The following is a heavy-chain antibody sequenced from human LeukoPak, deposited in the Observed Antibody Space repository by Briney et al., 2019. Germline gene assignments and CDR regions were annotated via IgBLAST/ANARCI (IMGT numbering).Heavy chain of an antibody. J-gene: IGHJ3*01. CDR3: ARLNKNYYGALDV. D-gene: IGHD1-26*01. Sequence: GGSLRLSCAASRFTFSSYEMNWVRQAPGRGLKWISYINSSGSVIYYADSVRGRFTISRDSAKNSLYLQMNSLRAEDTAVYYCARLNKNYYGALDVWGQGTMVTVSS. V-gene: IGHV3-48*03. CDR2: INSSGSVI. CDR1: RFTFSSYE.